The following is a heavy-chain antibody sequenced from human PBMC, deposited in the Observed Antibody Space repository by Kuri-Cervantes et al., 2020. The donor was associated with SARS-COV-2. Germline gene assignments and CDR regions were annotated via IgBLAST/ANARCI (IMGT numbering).Heavy chain of an antibody. CDR1: GFNFSTTD. CDR3: AKDRAGVHDF. D-gene: IGHD2-21*01. J-gene: IGHJ4*02. V-gene: IGHV3-30*18. Sequence: GESLKISCVASGFNFSTTDMHWVRQAPGKGLEWVTFISSDGKNKKCMASGKGRFTISRDNSQNTLHLQMKSLRDEDTAIYYCAKDRAGVHDFWGQGTLLTVSS. CDR2: ISSDGKNK.